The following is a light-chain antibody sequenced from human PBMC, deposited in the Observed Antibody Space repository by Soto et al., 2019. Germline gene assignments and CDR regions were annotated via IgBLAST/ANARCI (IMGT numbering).Light chain of an antibody. CDR2: WAS. CDR1: QSVLYSSNNKNY. Sequence: DTVTTQSPDSLAVSLGERATINSKSRQSVLYSSNNKNYLAWYQQKPGQPPKXLIYWASTRESGVPDRFSGSGSGTDFTLTISSLQAEDLAVYYCQQYYSTPWTLGQGTKVDIK. V-gene: IGKV4-1*01. J-gene: IGKJ1*01. CDR3: QQYYSTPWT.